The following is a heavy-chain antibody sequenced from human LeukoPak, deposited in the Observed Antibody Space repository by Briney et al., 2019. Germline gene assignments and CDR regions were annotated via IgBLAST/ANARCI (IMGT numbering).Heavy chain of an antibody. Sequence: SETLSLTCTVSGYSISSGYYWGWIRQPPGKGLEWIGSIYHSGSTYYNPSLKSRLTISVDTSRSQFSLKLNSVTDADTAVYYCARGITRFDYWGQGTLVTVSS. V-gene: IGHV4-38-2*02. CDR1: GYSISSGYY. D-gene: IGHD3-10*01. CDR2: IYHSGST. CDR3: ARGITRFDY. J-gene: IGHJ4*02.